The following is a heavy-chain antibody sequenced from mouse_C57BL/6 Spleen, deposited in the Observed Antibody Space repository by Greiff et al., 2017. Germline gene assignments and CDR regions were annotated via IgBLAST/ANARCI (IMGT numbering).Heavy chain of an antibody. CDR2: ISSGGSYT. J-gene: IGHJ2*01. Sequence: DVKLQESGGDLVKPGGSLKLSCAASGFTFSSYGMSWVRQTPDKRLEWVATISSGGSYTYYPDSVKGRFTISRDNAKNTLYLQMSSLKSEDTAMYYCARHEGGYYDYWGQGTTLTVSS. V-gene: IGHV5-6*02. CDR1: GFTFSSYG. D-gene: IGHD1-1*02. CDR3: ARHEGGYYDY.